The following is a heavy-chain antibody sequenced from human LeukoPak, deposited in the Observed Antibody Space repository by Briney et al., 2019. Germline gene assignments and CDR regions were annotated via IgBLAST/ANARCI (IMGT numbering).Heavy chain of an antibody. CDR2: ISSSSSYI. CDR3: ASTYCSGGSCYSEAFDI. J-gene: IGHJ3*02. D-gene: IGHD2-15*01. Sequence: PGGSLRLSCAASGFTFSSYSMNWVRQAPGKGLEWVSSISSSSSYIYYADSVKGRFTISRDNAKNSLYLQMNSLRAEDTAMYYCASTYCSGGSCYSEAFDIWGQGKMVTVSS. CDR1: GFTFSSYS. V-gene: IGHV3-21*01.